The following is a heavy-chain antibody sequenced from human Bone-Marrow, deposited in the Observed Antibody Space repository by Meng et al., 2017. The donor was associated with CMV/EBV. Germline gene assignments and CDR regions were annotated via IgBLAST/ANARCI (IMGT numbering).Heavy chain of an antibody. J-gene: IGHJ4*02. CDR1: GGSFSGYY. CDR2: INHSGST. V-gene: IGHV4-34*01. CDR3: ARGADYYDSSGYYY. D-gene: IGHD3-22*01. Sequence: QVQLQQWGAGLLKPSETLSLTCAVYGGSFSGYYWSWIRQPPGKGLEWIGEINHSGSTNYNPSLKSRVTISVDTSKNQFSLKLSSVTAADTAVYYCARGADYYDSSGYYYWGQGTLVTVSS.